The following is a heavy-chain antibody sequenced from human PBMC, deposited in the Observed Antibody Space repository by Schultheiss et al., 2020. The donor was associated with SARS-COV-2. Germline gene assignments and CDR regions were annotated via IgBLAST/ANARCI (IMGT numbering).Heavy chain of an antibody. CDR1: GFSFSSYG. D-gene: IGHD3-3*01. V-gene: IGHV3-33*01. Sequence: GESLKISCAASGFSFSSYGMHWVRQAPGKGLEWVALIYYDGRKKYYADSVKGRFTISRDNSKNTLYLQMNSLRAEDTALYYCARPSTIFGVVSIFGMDVWGQGTTVTVSS. J-gene: IGHJ6*02. CDR3: ARPSTIFGVVSIFGMDV. CDR2: IYYDGRKK.